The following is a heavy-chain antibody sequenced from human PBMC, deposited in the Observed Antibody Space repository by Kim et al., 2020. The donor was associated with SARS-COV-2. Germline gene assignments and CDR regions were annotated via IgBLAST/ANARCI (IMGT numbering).Heavy chain of an antibody. D-gene: IGHD6-13*01. V-gene: IGHV4-34*01. CDR3: AREVPYSSSFADV. J-gene: IGHJ6*04. CDR2: INHSGST. CDR1: GGSFSGYY. Sequence: SETLSLTCAVYGGSFSGYYWSWIRQPPGKGLEWIGEINHSGSTNYNPSLKSRVTISVDTSKNQFSLKLSSVTAADTAVYYCAREVPYSSSFADVWGKGTTVTVSS.